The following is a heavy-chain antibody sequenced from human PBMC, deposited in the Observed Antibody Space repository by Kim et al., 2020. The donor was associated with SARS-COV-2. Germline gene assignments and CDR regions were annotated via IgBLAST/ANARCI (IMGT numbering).Heavy chain of an antibody. J-gene: IGHJ6*01. D-gene: IGHD3-10*01. CDR1: GGSFSGYY. Sequence: SETLSLTCAVYGGSFSGYYWSWIRQPPGKGLEWIGEINHSGSTNYNPSLKSRVTISGDTSKNQFSLKLSSVTAAETAVYYCARDGRESVYYCGSGNRDY. CDR3: ARDGRESVYYCGSGNRDY. CDR2: INHSGST. V-gene: IGHV4-34*01.